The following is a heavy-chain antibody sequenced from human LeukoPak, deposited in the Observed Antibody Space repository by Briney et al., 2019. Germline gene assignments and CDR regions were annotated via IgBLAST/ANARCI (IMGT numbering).Heavy chain of an antibody. Sequence: SETLSLTCTVSGGSISSGSYYWSWIRQPAGKGLEWIGRIYTSGSTNYNPSLKSRVTISVDTSKNQFSLKLSSVTAADTAVYYCASGNSIFGVVTDDAFDIWGQGTMVTVSS. CDR2: IYTSGST. CDR3: ASGNSIFGVVTDDAFDI. CDR1: GGSISSGSYY. J-gene: IGHJ3*02. V-gene: IGHV4-61*02. D-gene: IGHD3-3*01.